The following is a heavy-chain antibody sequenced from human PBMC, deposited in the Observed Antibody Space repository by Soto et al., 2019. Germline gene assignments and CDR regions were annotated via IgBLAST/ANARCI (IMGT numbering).Heavy chain of an antibody. J-gene: IGHJ6*02. Sequence: QVQLVQSGAEVKKPGSSVRVSCKASGTIFSSYTISWVRQAPGQGLEWMGRIIPILGETNSAQKFQGRVTLTADKSKNTAYMELNSLRLEDTALYYGARGLGGRMDDWGQGTTVTVSS. CDR1: GTIFSSYT. CDR3: ARGLGGRMDD. V-gene: IGHV1-69*08. D-gene: IGHD3-16*01. CDR2: IIPILGET.